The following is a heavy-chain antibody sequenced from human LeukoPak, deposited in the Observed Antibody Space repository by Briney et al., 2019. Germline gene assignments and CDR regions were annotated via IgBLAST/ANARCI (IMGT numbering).Heavy chain of an antibody. J-gene: IGHJ4*02. V-gene: IGHV4-4*09. CDR1: GGSISPYF. D-gene: IGHD2/OR15-2a*01. CDR3: ARRQICFDH. CDR2: IYTDGST. Sequence: SETLSLTCTVSGGSISPYFWSWIRQPPGKGPEWIGYIYTDGSTKYNPSLKSRVTISLDTSKNQFSLKLSSVTAADTAVYYCARRQICFDHWGQGTLVTVSS.